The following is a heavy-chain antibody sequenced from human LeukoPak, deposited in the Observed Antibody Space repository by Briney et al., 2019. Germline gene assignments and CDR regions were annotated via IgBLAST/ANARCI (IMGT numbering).Heavy chain of an antibody. J-gene: IGHJ4*02. CDR1: GYTFTSYD. CDR2: MNPNSGNT. Sequence: ASVKVSCKASGYTFTSYDINWVRQATGQGLEWMGWMNPNSGNTGYAQKFQGRVTMTRNTSISTAYMELSSLRSDNTAVYYCAKDLYSRRMNYYGSGSYFAYWGQGTLVTVSS. V-gene: IGHV1-8*01. CDR3: AKDLYSRRMNYYGSGSYFAY. D-gene: IGHD3-10*01.